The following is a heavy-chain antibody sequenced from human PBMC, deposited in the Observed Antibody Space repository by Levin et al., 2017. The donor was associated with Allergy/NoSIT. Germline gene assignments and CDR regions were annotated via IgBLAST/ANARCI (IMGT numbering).Heavy chain of an antibody. CDR1: GFTFSSYS. V-gene: IGHV3-21*01. Sequence: GASVKVSCAASGFTFSSYSMNWVRQAPGKGLEWVSSISSSSSYIYYADSVKGRFTISRDNAKNSLYLQMNSLRAEDTAVYYCARWVAGYRLDYWGQGTLVTVSS. CDR3: ARWVAGYRLDY. J-gene: IGHJ4*02. D-gene: IGHD5-18*01. CDR2: ISSSSSYI.